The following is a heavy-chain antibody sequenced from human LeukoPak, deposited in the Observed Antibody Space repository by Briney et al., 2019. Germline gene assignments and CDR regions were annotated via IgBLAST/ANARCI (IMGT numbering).Heavy chain of an antibody. J-gene: IGHJ4*02. Sequence: GGSLRLSCATSGFTFNTYTMNWVRQAPGEGLEWVSALYIGGNTYYVDSVRGRFTISRDNSKNTLYLQMNSLRAEDTAIYYCMAAAGCNYGQCWGQGTLVTVSS. CDR1: GFTFNTYT. V-gene: IGHV3-23*05. CDR2: LYIGGNT. D-gene: IGHD5-18*01. CDR3: MAAAGCNYGQC.